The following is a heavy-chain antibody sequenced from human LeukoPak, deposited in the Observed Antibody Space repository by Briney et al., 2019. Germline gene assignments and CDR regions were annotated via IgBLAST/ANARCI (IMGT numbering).Heavy chain of an antibody. CDR2: INPNSGGT. Sequence: ASVKVSCKASGYTFTGYYMHWVRQAPGQGLELMGWINPNSGGTNYAQKFQGRVTMTRDTSISTAYMELSRLRSDDTAVYYCARDLTLFGSGSYQYYYYYMDVWGKGTTVTISS. CDR3: ARDLTLFGSGSYQYYYYYMDV. J-gene: IGHJ6*03. V-gene: IGHV1-2*02. CDR1: GYTFTGYY. D-gene: IGHD3-10*01.